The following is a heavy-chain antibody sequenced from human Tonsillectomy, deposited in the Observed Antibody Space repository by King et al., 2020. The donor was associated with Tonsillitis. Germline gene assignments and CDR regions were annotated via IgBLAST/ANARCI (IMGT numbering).Heavy chain of an antibody. J-gene: IGHJ4*02. CDR2: ISSSSSYI. CDR3: ARSEGPRYCSSTSCYGGYYFDY. D-gene: IGHD2-2*01. CDR1: GFTFSSYS. Sequence: QLVQSGGGLVKPGGSLRLSCAASGFTFSSYSMNWVRQAPGKGLEWVSSISSSSSYIYYADSVNGRFTISRDNAKNSLYLQMNSLRAEDTAVYYCARSEGPRYCSSTSCYGGYYFDYWGQGTLVTVSS. V-gene: IGHV3-21*01.